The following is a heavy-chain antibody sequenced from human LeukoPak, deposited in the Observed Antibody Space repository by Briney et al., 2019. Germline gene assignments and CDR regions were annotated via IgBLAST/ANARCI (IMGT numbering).Heavy chain of an antibody. CDR1: GFTFRNHW. D-gene: IGHD6-6*01. CDR2: ISSDGSST. J-gene: IGHJ4*02. CDR3: ARDQRVTGRPDIDY. Sequence: AGGSLRLSCAASGFTFRNHWMHWVRQTPGKGLGWVSRISSDGSSTTYADSVKGRFTISRDNAKNTLYLQMNNLRAEDTAMYYCARDQRVTGRPDIDYWGQGTLVIVSS. V-gene: IGHV3-74*03.